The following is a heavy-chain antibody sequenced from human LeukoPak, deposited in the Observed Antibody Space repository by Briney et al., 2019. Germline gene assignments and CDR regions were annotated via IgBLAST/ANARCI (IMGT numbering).Heavy chain of an antibody. V-gene: IGHV3-20*04. CDR3: AKSNGYGLVDI. D-gene: IGHD3-10*01. CDR1: GFTFHDYS. J-gene: IGHJ3*02. CDR2: INWNGGST. Sequence: GGSLRLSCAASGFTFHDYSMSWVRQAPGKGLEWVSGINWNGGSTGYADSVKGRFTISRDNAKNSLYLQMNSLRAEDTAVYYCAKSNGYGLVDIWGQGTMVTVSS.